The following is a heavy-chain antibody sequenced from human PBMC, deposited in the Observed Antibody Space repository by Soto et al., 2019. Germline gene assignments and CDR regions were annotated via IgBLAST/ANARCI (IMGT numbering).Heavy chain of an antibody. CDR1: GGSFSGYY. V-gene: IGHV4-34*01. CDR3: ARGRMAARPLLAVFDY. Sequence: SETLSLTCAFYGGSFSGYYWGWIRQPPGKGLEWLGELNHSGSTNYNPSLKSRVTISVDTSKNQFSLKLNSVTAADTAVYYCARGRMAARPLLAVFDYWGQGTLVTVSS. D-gene: IGHD6-6*01. CDR2: LNHSGST. J-gene: IGHJ4*02.